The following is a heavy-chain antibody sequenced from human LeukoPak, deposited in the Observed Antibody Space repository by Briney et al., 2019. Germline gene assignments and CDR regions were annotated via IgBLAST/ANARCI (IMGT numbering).Heavy chain of an antibody. CDR3: ARDPGYYYDSSGYSSGGSFDI. J-gene: IGHJ3*02. D-gene: IGHD3-22*01. Sequence: GGSLRLSCAASGFTFSSYEMNWVRQAPGKGLEWVSYISSSGSTIYYADSVKGRFTISRDNAKNSLYLQMNSLRAEDTAVYYCARDPGYYYDSSGYSSGGSFDIWGQGTMVTVSS. CDR2: ISSSGSTI. CDR1: GFTFSSYE. V-gene: IGHV3-48*03.